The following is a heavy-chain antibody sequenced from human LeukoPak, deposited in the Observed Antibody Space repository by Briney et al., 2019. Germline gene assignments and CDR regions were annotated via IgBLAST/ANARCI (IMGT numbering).Heavy chain of an antibody. CDR2: VFDGKTT. J-gene: IGHJ4*02. D-gene: IGHD5-24*01. CDR1: GESLNYYY. V-gene: IGHV4-34*12. Sequence: SGTLSLTCAVYGESLNYYYWSWIRQSPEKGLEWIGEVFDGKTTNYNPSLKSRATISAVTSSNQFSLNLKSVTAADTAVYYCASGAWATRLHSWAQGTLVIVPS. CDR3: ASGAWATRLHS.